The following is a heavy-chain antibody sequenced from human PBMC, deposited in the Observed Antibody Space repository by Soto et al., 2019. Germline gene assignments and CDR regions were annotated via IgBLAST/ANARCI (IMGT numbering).Heavy chain of an antibody. Sequence: QVQLVQSGAEVKKPGSSVRVSCKASGDTFSFYSINWVRQAPGLGLEWMGRINPILRMSNYAQRLQGRVTVTADKATSTAYMERSSLRSEDTAMYYCASSYGSGYRAFDYRGQGALVTVS. CDR3: ASSYGSGYRAFDY. D-gene: IGHD3-10*01. V-gene: IGHV1-69*02. J-gene: IGHJ4*02. CDR1: GDTFSFYS. CDR2: INPILRMS.